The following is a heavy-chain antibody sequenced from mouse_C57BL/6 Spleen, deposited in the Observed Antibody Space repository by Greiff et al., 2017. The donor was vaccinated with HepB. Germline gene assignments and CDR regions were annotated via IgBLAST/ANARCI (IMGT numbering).Heavy chain of an antibody. Sequence: EVQLQQSGPVLVKPGASVKMSCKASGYTFTDYYMNWVKQSHGKSLEWIGVINPYNGGTSYNQKFKGKATLTVDKSSSTAYMELNSLTSEDSAVYYCAMTTTVDYAMDYWGQGTSVTVSS. CDR3: AMTTTVDYAMDY. V-gene: IGHV1-19*01. CDR2: INPYNGGT. CDR1: GYTFTDYY. J-gene: IGHJ4*01. D-gene: IGHD1-1*01.